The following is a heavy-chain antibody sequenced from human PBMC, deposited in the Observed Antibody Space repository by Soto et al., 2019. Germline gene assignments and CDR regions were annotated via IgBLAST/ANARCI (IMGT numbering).Heavy chain of an antibody. Sequence: GGSLRLSCAASGFTFSKYAMIWVRQAPGKGLDWVAAVTGSGDSTYYADSVKGRFTISRDNSKNALYLQMNSLRAEDTAIYYCAKGWGNYGLDVWGQGTTVTVSS. CDR2: VTGSGDST. J-gene: IGHJ6*02. CDR3: AKGWGNYGLDV. CDR1: GFTFSKYA. D-gene: IGHD7-27*01. V-gene: IGHV3-23*01.